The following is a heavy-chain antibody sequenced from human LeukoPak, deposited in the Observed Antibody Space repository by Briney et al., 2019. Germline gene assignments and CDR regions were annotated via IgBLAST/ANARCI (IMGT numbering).Heavy chain of an antibody. Sequence: PSETLSLTCTVSGGSIYYYYWTWVRQPAGKGLEWIGRIYTSGSTNYNPSLKSRVTMSVDTSKNQFSLTLNSVTSADTAVYFCARGGFLDPFDPWGQGTLVTVSS. D-gene: IGHD1-1*01. V-gene: IGHV4-4*07. CDR1: GGSIYYYY. J-gene: IGHJ5*02. CDR2: IYTSGST. CDR3: ARGGFLDPFDP.